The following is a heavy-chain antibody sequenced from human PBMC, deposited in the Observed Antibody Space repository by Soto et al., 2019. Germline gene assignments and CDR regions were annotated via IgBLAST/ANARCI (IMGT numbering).Heavy chain of an antibody. Sequence: GGSLRLSCAASGFTVSSNYMSWVRQAPGKGLEWVSVIYSCGSSYYSDSVKGRFTISRDNSKNTLYLQMNSLRAEDTAVYYCARVYSSGWCGGGAGWYFDLWGRGTLVTVSS. CDR1: GFTVSSNY. D-gene: IGHD6-19*01. V-gene: IGHV3-66*03. J-gene: IGHJ2*01. CDR2: IYSCGSS. CDR3: ARVYSSGWCGGGAGWYFDL.